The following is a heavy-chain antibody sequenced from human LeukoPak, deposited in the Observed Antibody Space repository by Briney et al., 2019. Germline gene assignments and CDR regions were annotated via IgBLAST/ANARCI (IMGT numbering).Heavy chain of an antibody. D-gene: IGHD4-17*01. V-gene: IGHV3-20*04. CDR3: ARVLNGDVVYYYMVV. Sequence: GGSLRLSCAASGFTFSDYYMSWIRQAPGKGLEWVSGINWNGGSTGYADSVKGRFTISRDNAKNSLYLQMNSLRAEDTALYYCARVLNGDVVYYYMVVWGKGTTVTVSS. CDR1: GFTFSDYY. CDR2: INWNGGST. J-gene: IGHJ6*03.